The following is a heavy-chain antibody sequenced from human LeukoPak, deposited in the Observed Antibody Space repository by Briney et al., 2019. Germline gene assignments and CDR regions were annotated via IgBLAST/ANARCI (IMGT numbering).Heavy chain of an antibody. CDR1: GFTFSSYS. CDR3: ARDLSDSSGYYYFDY. D-gene: IGHD3-22*01. CDR2: ISSSSSYI. Sequence: GGSLRLSCAASGFTFSSYSMTWVRQAPGKGLEWVSSISSSSSYIYYADSVKGRFTISRDNAKNSLYLQMNSLRAEDTAVYYCARDLSDSSGYYYFDYWGQGTLVTVSS. V-gene: IGHV3-21*01. J-gene: IGHJ4*02.